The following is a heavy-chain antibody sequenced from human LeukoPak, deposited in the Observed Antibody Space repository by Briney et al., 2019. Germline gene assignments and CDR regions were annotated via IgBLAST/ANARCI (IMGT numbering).Heavy chain of an antibody. J-gene: IGHJ4*02. CDR2: INPSGGST. V-gene: IGHV1-46*01. D-gene: IGHD3-22*01. Sequence: ASVKVSCKASGYTVTSYYMHWVRQAPGQGLEWMGIINPSGGSTSYAQKFQGRVTMTRDTSTSTVYMELSSLRSEDTAVYYCAREFDSSGYYQGLFDYWGQGTLVTVSS. CDR3: AREFDSSGYYQGLFDY. CDR1: GYTVTSYY.